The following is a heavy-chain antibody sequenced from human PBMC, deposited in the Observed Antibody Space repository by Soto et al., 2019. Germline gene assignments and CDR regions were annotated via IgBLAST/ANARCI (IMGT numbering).Heavy chain of an antibody. CDR1: GYSFTSYV. V-gene: IGHV1-3*01. CDR3: ARGVENIVVVLDVFGYYGMDV. Sequence: RASVKVSCKASGYSFTSYVIYWVRQAPGQRLEWMGWINAGNGNTKSSQKFQARVTITSDTSAGTAYMELSSLRSEDTAVYFCARGVENIVVVLDVFGYYGMDVWGQGTTVTVSS. CDR2: INAGNGNT. J-gene: IGHJ6*02. D-gene: IGHD2-2*01.